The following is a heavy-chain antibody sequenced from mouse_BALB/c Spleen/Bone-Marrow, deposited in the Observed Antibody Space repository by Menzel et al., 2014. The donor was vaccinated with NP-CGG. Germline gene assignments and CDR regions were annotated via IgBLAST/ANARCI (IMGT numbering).Heavy chain of an antibody. Sequence: EVQLQQSGAELVKPGASVKLSCTASGFNITDTSIHWVKQRPEQGLECIGRINPVNGNTKYDQKFKGKATLTADTSSNTAYLQLSSRTSEYAAVDVCSRAGGNSVGAWCAYWGQGTLVTVSA. CDR2: INPVNGNT. CDR1: GFNITDTS. D-gene: IGHD3-1*01. CDR3: SRAGGNSVGAWCAY. J-gene: IGHJ3*01. V-gene: IGHV14-3*02.